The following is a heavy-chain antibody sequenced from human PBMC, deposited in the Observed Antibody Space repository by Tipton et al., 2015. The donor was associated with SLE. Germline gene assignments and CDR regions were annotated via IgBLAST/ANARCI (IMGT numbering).Heavy chain of an antibody. Sequence: RSLRLSCAASGFTFGSYAMHWVRQAPGKGLEWVAVISYDGSNKYYADSVKGRFTISRDNSKNTLYLQMNSLRAEDTAVYYCARVLTLSYFDYWGQGTLVTVSS. CDR2: ISYDGSNK. V-gene: IGHV3-30*04. J-gene: IGHJ4*02. CDR1: GFTFGSYA. CDR3: ARVLTLSYFDY.